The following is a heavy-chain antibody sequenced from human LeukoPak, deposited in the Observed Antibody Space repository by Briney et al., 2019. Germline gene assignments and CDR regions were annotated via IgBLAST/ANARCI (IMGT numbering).Heavy chain of an antibody. CDR1: GGSISSSSYY. V-gene: IGHV4-39*07. Sequence: SETLSLTCTVSGGSISSSSYYWGWIRQPPGKGLEWIGSIYYSGSTYYTPSLKSRVTISIDTTKNYLCLKLSSVTAADTAVYYCARVVAAAGPHFDYWGQGNLVTVSS. CDR3: ARVVAAAGPHFDY. D-gene: IGHD6-13*01. J-gene: IGHJ4*02. CDR2: IYYSGST.